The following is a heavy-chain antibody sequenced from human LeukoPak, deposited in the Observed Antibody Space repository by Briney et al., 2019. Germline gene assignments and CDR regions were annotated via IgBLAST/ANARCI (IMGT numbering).Heavy chain of an antibody. CDR2: INHSGST. CDR1: GGSFSGYY. CDR3: ARGGGSRLLNY. V-gene: IGHV4-34*01. D-gene: IGHD3-16*01. Sequence: SETLSLTCAVYGGSFSGYYWSWIRQPPGKGLEWIGEINHSGSTNYNPSLKSRVTISVDTSKNQFYLKMSSVTAADTAVYYCARGGGSRLLNYWGQGTLVTVSS. J-gene: IGHJ4*02.